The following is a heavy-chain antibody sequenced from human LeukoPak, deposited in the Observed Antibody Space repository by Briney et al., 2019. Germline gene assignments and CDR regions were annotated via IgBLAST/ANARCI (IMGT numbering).Heavy chain of an antibody. Sequence: GSLRLSCAASGFTFSTYSMNWVRQPPGKGLEWIGEINHSGSTNYNPPLKSRVTISVDTSKNQFSLKLSSVTAADTAVYYCARRSYNSPFRYWGQGTLVTVSS. V-gene: IGHV4-34*01. CDR3: ARRSYNSPFRY. CDR2: INHSGST. D-gene: IGHD5-24*01. J-gene: IGHJ4*02. CDR1: GFTFSTYS.